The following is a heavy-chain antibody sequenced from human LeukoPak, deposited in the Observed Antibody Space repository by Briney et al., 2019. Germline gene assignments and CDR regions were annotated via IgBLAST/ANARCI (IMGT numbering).Heavy chain of an antibody. CDR2: IYHTGST. Sequence: SETLSLTCAVSGGSISSGGSSWNWIRQSPGKGLEWIGYIYHTGSTYYNPSLKGRVTISVDRSKSQFSLKLTSVTAADTAVYYCARGAYGDYVYGDYFDYWGQGTLVTVSS. J-gene: IGHJ4*02. CDR1: GGSISSGGSS. D-gene: IGHD4-17*01. CDR3: ARGAYGDYVYGDYFDY. V-gene: IGHV4-30-2*06.